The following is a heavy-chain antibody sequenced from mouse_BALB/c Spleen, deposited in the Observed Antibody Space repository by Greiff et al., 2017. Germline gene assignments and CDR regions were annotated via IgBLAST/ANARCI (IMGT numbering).Heavy chain of an antibody. CDR1: GYTFTEYI. Sequence: QVQLKESGAELVKPGASVKLSCKASGYTFTEYIIHWVKQRSGQGLEWIGWFYPGSGSIKYNEKFKDKATLTADKSSSTVYMELSRLTSEDSAVYFCARHEETVGSFAYWGQGTLVTVSA. J-gene: IGHJ3*01. CDR3: ARHEETVGSFAY. CDR2: FYPGSGSI. V-gene: IGHV1-62-2*01. D-gene: IGHD1-1*01.